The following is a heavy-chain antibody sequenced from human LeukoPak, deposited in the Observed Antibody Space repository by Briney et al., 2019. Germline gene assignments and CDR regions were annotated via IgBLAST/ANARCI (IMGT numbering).Heavy chain of an antibody. V-gene: IGHV3-21*01. D-gene: IGHD2-15*01. CDR2: ISSSSSYI. J-gene: IGHJ6*02. Sequence: PGGSLRLSCAASGFTFSSYSMNWVRQAPGKGLEWVSSISSSSSYIYYADSVKGRFTISRDNAKNSLYLQMNSLRAEDTAVYYSARYCSGGSCYHRDYYGMDVWGQGTTVTVSS. CDR1: GFTFSSYS. CDR3: ARYCSGGSCYHRDYYGMDV.